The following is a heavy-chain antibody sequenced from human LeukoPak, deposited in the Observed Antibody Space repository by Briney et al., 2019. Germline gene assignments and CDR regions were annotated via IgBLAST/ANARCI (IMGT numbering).Heavy chain of an antibody. D-gene: IGHD3-10*01. V-gene: IGHV3-30*04. J-gene: IGHJ4*02. CDR3: ARGPQDVLLWFGELLLFDY. Sequence: GGSLRLSCAASGFTFSSYAMHWVRQAPGKGLEWVAVISYDGSNKYYADSVKGRFTNSRDNSKNTLYLQMNSLRAEDTAVYYCARGPQDVLLWFGELLLFDYWGQGTLVTVSS. CDR1: GFTFSSYA. CDR2: ISYDGSNK.